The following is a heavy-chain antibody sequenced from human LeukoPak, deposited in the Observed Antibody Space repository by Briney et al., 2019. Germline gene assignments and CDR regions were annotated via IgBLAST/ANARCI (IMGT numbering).Heavy chain of an antibody. D-gene: IGHD2-2*01. CDR3: VKDSFGSTSCRFDY. Sequence: GGSLRLSCSASGFTFSSYAMHWVRQAPGKGLEYVSAISSNGGSTYYADSVKGRFTITRDNSKNTLYLQMSSLRAEDTAVYYCVKDSFGSTSCRFDYWGQGTLVTVSS. CDR1: GFTFSSYA. CDR2: ISSNGGST. V-gene: IGHV3-64D*06. J-gene: IGHJ4*02.